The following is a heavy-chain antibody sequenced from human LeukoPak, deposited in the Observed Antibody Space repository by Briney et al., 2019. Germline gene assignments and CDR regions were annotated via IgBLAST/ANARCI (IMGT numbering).Heavy chain of an antibody. CDR2: ISSSSSYS. CDR1: GIPFSDYN. CDR3: AAGTAADF. J-gene: IGHJ4*02. V-gene: IGHV3-11*03. Sequence: GGSLRLSCIVSGIPFSDYNMNWIRQAPGKGLEWISYISSSSSYSDYADSVKGRFTISRDNAKSALYLQLNSLRLGDTAVYYCAAGTAADFWGQGTLVTVSS. D-gene: IGHD6-13*01.